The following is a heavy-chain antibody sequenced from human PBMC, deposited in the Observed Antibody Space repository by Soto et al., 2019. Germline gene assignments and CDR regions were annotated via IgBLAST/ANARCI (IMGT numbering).Heavy chain of an antibody. J-gene: IGHJ3*02. V-gene: IGHV3-7*03. CDR2: IKQDGSEK. CDR3: ARDLFEAARRGEYAFDI. Sequence: VGSLRLSCAASSFTFSSYWMSWVRQAPGKGLEWVANIKQDGSEKYYVDSVKGRFTISRDNAKNSLYLQMNSLRAEDTAVYYCARDLFEAARRGEYAFDIWGQGTMVTVSS. CDR1: SFTFSSYW. D-gene: IGHD3-16*01.